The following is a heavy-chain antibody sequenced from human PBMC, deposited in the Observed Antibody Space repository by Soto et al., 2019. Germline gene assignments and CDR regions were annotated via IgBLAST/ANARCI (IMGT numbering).Heavy chain of an antibody. CDR2: LSQNGGT. J-gene: IGHJ6*02. D-gene: IGHD2-21*02. Sequence: PSETLSRTCVVSGYSFNIVNYWGWIRQPPGKGLQWIGSLSQNGGTYRNPSLRSRVTLSVDTSKNQFSLKLTSVTAADAAVYYCAAATLPCPRFYGMDVWGQGSAVTVS. CDR3: AAATLPCPRFYGMDV. V-gene: IGHV4-38-2*01. CDR1: GYSFNIVNY.